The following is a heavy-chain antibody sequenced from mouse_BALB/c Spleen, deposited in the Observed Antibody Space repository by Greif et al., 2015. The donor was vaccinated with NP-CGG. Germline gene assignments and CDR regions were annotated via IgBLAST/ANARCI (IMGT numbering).Heavy chain of an antibody. CDR3: ARFYGVGYFDY. D-gene: IGHD1-2*01. CDR1: GYTFTDYW. V-gene: IGHV1-69*01. J-gene: IGHJ2*01. Sequence: QVQLQQSGAELVMPGASVKMSCKASGYTFTDYWMHWVKQRPGQGLEWIGAIDTSDSYTSYNQKFKGKATLTVDESSSTAYMQLSSLTSEDSAVYYCARFYGVGYFDYWGQGTTLTVSS. CDR2: IDTSDSYT.